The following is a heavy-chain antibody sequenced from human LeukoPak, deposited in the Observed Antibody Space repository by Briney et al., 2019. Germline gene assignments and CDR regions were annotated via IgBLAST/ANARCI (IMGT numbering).Heavy chain of an antibody. CDR2: MNPNTGNT. J-gene: IGHJ5*02. Sequence: GASVKVSCKASGYTFPNYDIYWVRHAAGQGLEWMGWMNPNTGNTITAQKFQARVPFSSDTSITTAYMELSSLTSDDTAVYYCARGHVIPGENWLDPWGQGTLVTVSS. CDR3: ARGHVIPGENWLDP. D-gene: IGHD3-16*02. CDR1: GYTFPNYD. V-gene: IGHV1-8*03.